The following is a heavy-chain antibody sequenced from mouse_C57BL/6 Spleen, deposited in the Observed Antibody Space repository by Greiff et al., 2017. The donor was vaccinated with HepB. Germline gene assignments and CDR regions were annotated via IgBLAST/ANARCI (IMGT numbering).Heavy chain of an antibody. CDR1: GFTFSDYY. Sequence: DVMLVESGGGLVQPGGSLKLSCAASGFTFSDYYMYWVRQTPEKRLEWVAYISNGGGSTYYPDTVKGRFTISRDNAKNTLYLQMSRLKSEDTAMYYCATPYYYGSSYWYFDVWGRDHGHRLL. CDR2: ISNGGGST. V-gene: IGHV5-12*01. D-gene: IGHD1-1*01. J-gene: IGHJ1*01. CDR3: ATPYYYGSSYWYFDV.